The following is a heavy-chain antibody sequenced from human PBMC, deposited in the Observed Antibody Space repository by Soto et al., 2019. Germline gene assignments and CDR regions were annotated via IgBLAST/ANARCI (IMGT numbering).Heavy chain of an antibody. CDR2: ISAYNGNT. J-gene: IGHJ4*02. V-gene: IGHV1-18*04. CDR3: ARDGAGWLRSGEFDY. D-gene: IGHD5-12*01. Sequence: QVQLVQSGAEVKKPGASVKVSCKASGYTFTSYGISWVRQAPGLGLEWMGWISAYNGNTNYAQKLQGRVTMTTDTSTSTDYMELRSLRSDDTAVYYCARDGAGWLRSGEFDYWGQGTLVTVSS. CDR1: GYTFTSYG.